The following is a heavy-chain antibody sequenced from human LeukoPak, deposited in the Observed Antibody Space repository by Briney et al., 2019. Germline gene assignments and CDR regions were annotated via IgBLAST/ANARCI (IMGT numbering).Heavy chain of an antibody. Sequence: GASVKVSCKASGYTFTSYATNWVRQAPGQGLEWMGWINTNTGTPTYAQGFTGRFVFSLDTSVSTAYLQISSLKADDTAVYYCARGGATVTPNWFFDLWGRGTLVTVSS. D-gene: IGHD4-17*01. J-gene: IGHJ2*01. CDR3: ARGGATVTPNWFFDL. V-gene: IGHV7-4-1*02. CDR1: GYTFTSYA. CDR2: INTNTGTP.